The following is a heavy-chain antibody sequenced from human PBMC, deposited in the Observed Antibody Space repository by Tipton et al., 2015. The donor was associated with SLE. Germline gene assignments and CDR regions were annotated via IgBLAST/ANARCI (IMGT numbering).Heavy chain of an antibody. CDR3: ARRWVQTVFDY. V-gene: IGHV5-51*03. CDR2: IDPSDSDT. CDR1: GYSFTNSW. D-gene: IGHD3-10*01. J-gene: IGHJ4*02. Sequence: QLVRSGAEVKKPGEALQISCKTSGYSFTNSWIVWFRHMPGKGLECMGMIDPSDSDTRYNPSFQGHVSMSIDRSTTTAHLQWRSLKASDTAMYFCARRWVQTVFDYWGQGTLVTVSS.